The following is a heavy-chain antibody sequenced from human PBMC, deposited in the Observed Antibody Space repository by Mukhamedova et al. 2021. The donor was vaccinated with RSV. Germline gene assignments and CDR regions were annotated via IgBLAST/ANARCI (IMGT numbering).Heavy chain of an antibody. CDR3: GRGYSSLDY. J-gene: IGHJ4*02. V-gene: IGHV3-48*03. Sequence: GLEWISYISSSSNTIYYADSVKGRFTISRDNAQNSLYLQMSSLRAEDTAVYYCGRGYSSLDYWGQGTLVTVSS. CDR2: ISSSSNTI. D-gene: IGHD6-19*01.